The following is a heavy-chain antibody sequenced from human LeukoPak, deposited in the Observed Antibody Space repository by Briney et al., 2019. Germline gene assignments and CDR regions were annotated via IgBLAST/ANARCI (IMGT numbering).Heavy chain of an antibody. CDR1: HYTFSNYG. CDR3: ARDSSAFYGSEYFQH. J-gene: IGHJ1*01. V-gene: IGHV1-18*01. Sequence: GASVKVSCKTSHYTFSNYGITWVRQAPGQGLEWMGWIGAYSGNSEFAQKFQGRVTMTTDASSGTAYMELTNLTPDDTAVYFCARDSSAFYGSEYFQHWGQGTLVTVSS. CDR2: IGAYSGNS. D-gene: IGHD2/OR15-2a*01.